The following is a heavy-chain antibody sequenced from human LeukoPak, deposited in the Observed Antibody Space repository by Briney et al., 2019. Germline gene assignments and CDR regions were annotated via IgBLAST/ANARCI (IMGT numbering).Heavy chain of an antibody. J-gene: IGHJ3*02. D-gene: IGHD3-10*01. Sequence: ASVKVSCKASGYPFTGYYLHWVRQAPGQGLEWMGWISPNSGGTNYAQKFQGRVTMTRDTSISTAYMELSSLRSEDTAVYYCASSAHTELLWFGELLSRYAFDIWGQGTMVTVSS. V-gene: IGHV1-2*02. CDR3: ASSAHTELLWFGELLSRYAFDI. CDR2: ISPNSGGT. CDR1: GYPFTGYY.